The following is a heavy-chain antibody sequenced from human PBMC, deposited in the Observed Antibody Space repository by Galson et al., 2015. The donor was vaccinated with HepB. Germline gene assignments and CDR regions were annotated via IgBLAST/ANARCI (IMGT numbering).Heavy chain of an antibody. CDR1: EFTFSSYS. CDR3: ARAALRYFDWLLDY. Sequence: SLRLSCAASEFTFSSYSMNWVRQAPGKGLEWVSSISSSSSYIYYADSVKGRFTISRDNAKNSLYLQMNSLRAEDTAVYYCARAALRYFDWLLDYWGQGTLVTVSS. J-gene: IGHJ4*02. V-gene: IGHV3-21*01. CDR2: ISSSSSYI. D-gene: IGHD3-9*01.